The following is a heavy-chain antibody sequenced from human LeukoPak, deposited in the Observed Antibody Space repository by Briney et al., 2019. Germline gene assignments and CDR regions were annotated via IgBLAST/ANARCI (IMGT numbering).Heavy chain of an antibody. Sequence: ASVKVSCTASGYTFTSYDINWVRQATGQGLERMGWMNPNSGNTGYAQKFQGRVTMTRNTSISTAYMELSSLRSEDTAVYYCARRVLLGRWFDPWGQGTLVTVSS. J-gene: IGHJ5*02. CDR1: GYTFTSYD. CDR3: ARRVLLGRWFDP. D-gene: IGHD3-10*01. V-gene: IGHV1-8*01. CDR2: MNPNSGNT.